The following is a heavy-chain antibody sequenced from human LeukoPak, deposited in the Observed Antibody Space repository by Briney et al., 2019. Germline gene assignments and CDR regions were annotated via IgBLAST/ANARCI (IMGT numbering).Heavy chain of an antibody. V-gene: IGHV1-69*05. Sequence: GASVKVSCKXSGYTFTDYYLHWVRQAPGQGLEWMGRIIPIFGTANYAQKFQGRVTITTDESTSTAYMELSSLRSEDTAVYYCALTLSPDYYDSSGYYLVWGQGTLVTVSS. J-gene: IGHJ4*02. CDR3: ALTLSPDYYDSSGYYLV. CDR1: GYTFTDYY. CDR2: IIPIFGTA. D-gene: IGHD3-22*01.